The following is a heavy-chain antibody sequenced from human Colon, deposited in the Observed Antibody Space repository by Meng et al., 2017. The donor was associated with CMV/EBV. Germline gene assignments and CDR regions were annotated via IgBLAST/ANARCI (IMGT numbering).Heavy chain of an antibody. V-gene: IGHV3-21*01. CDR1: GFTFSSYS. D-gene: IGHD3-3*01. J-gene: IGHJ4*01. Sequence: GESLKISCAASGFTFSSYSMNWVRPAPGKGLEWVSSVSRAGSYIYYADAVKGRFTIFRDNAKHSLYLQINSLRAEDTTVYYCARASGYYRSSWYYFDDWGQGTLVTVSS. CDR2: VSRAGSYI. CDR3: ARASGYYRSSWYYFDD.